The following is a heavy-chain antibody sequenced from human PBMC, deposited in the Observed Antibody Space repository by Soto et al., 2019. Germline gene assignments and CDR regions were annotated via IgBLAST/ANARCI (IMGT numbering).Heavy chain of an antibody. CDR1: GYSFTSYW. Sequence: GESLKISCKGSGYSFTSYWIGWVRQMPGKGLEWMGIIYPGDSDTRYSPSFQGQVTISADKSISTAYLQWSSLKASDTAMYYCARVYSSSSPYNHFDYWGQGTLVTVSS. D-gene: IGHD6-6*01. CDR2: IYPGDSDT. CDR3: ARVYSSSSPYNHFDY. J-gene: IGHJ4*02. V-gene: IGHV5-51*01.